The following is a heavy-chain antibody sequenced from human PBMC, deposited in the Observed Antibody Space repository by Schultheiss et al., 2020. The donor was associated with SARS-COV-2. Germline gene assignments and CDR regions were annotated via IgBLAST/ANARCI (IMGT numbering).Heavy chain of an antibody. D-gene: IGHD1-14*01. CDR3: AKIKTAGTGDAFDI. CDR2: ISWNSGSI. V-gene: IGHV3-9*01. Sequence: GGSLRLSCAASGFTFSTYWMSWVRQAPGKGLEWVSGISWNSGSIGYADSVKGRFTISRDNSKNTLYLQMNSLRTEDTAVYWCAKIKTAGTGDAFDIWGQGTMVTVSS. CDR1: GFTFSTYW. J-gene: IGHJ3*02.